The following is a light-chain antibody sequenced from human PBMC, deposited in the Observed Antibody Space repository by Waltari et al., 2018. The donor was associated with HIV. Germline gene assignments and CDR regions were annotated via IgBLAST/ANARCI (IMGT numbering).Light chain of an antibody. CDR2: DVS. V-gene: IGLV2-18*02. CDR1: SSDAGNYNA. J-gene: IGLJ2*01. CDR3: SSFTTSITVV. Sequence: QSALTQPPSVSGSLGQSVTISCTGTSSDAGNYNAVSWYQQSPGTAPKLMIYDVSNRPSGVPDRFSGSKSGNTASLTISGLQAEDEADYYCSSFTTSITVVFGGGTKLTVL.